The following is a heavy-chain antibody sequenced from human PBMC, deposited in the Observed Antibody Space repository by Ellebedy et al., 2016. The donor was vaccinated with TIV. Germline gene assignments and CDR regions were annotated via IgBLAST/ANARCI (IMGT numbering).Heavy chain of an antibody. Sequence: GGSLRLSXAASGFTFSSYWMHWVRQAPGKGLVWVSRINSDGSSTSYADSVKGRFTISRDNAKNTLYLQMNSLRAEDTAVYYCAAVWGLGVPAAPLDYWGQGTLVTVSS. J-gene: IGHJ4*02. D-gene: IGHD2-2*01. CDR2: INSDGSST. V-gene: IGHV3-74*01. CDR1: GFTFSSYW. CDR3: AAVWGLGVPAAPLDY.